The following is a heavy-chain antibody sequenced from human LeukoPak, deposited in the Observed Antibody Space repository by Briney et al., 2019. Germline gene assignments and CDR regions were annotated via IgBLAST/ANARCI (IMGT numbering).Heavy chain of an antibody. CDR3: AKWGDYDVLTGYYDPDY. J-gene: IGHJ4*02. V-gene: IGHV3-23*01. CDR2: ITGSGGIT. D-gene: IGHD3-9*01. Sequence: GASLRLSCVASGFTFSNYAMSWVRQAPGKGLEWVSAITGSGGITYYADSVKGRFTISRDNSKNTLYLQMNSLRAEDTAVYYCAKWGDYDVLTGYYDPDYWGQGTLVTVSS. CDR1: GFTFSNYA.